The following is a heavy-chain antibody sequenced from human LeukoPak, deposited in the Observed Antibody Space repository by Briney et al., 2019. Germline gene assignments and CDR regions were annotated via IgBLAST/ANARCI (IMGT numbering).Heavy chain of an antibody. Sequence: TGGSLRLSCAASGFTFSSYEMNWVRQAPGKGLEWVSYISSSVSTIYYADSVKGRFTISRDNAKNSLYLQMNSLRAEDTAVYYCARELGGGYFDYWGQGTLVTVSS. D-gene: IGHD3-16*01. CDR3: ARELGGGYFDY. V-gene: IGHV3-48*03. CDR1: GFTFSSYE. J-gene: IGHJ4*02. CDR2: ISSSVSTI.